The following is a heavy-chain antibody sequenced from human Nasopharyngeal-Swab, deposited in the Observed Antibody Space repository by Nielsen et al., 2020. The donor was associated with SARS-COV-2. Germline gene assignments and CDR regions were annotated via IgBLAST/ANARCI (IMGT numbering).Heavy chain of an antibody. CDR1: GYTLTELS. J-gene: IGHJ6*02. D-gene: IGHD6-19*01. CDR3: ATGPAVADQYYYYYGMDA. Sequence: ASVKVSCKVSGYTLTELSMHWVRQAPGKGLEWMGGFDPEDGETIYAQKFQGRVTMTEDTSTDTAYMELSSLRSEDTAVYYCATGPAVADQYYYYYGMDAWGQGTTVTVSS. V-gene: IGHV1-24*01. CDR2: FDPEDGET.